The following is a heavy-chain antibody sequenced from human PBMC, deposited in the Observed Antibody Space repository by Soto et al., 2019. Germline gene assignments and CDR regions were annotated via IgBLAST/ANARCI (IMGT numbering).Heavy chain of an antibody. CDR2: IYYSGST. CDR3: ARRSRDVYSVFVL. J-gene: IGHJ4*02. CDR1: DGCISSSIYY. D-gene: IGHD4-4*01. V-gene: IGHV4-39*01. Sequence: CVTLSLTCTVSDGCISSSIYYWGWIRQPPGKGLEWLGSIYYSGSTCYNPSLTPRVTLSLDASKTQFSLHLRSVTAADTAGYFCARRSRDVYSVFVLWGQGTLVTVSS.